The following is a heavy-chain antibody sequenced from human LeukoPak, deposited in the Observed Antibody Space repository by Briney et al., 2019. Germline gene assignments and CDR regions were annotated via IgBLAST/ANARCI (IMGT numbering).Heavy chain of an antibody. J-gene: IGHJ2*01. Sequence: ASVKVSCKASGYTFTSYDINWVRQATGQGLEWMGWMNPNSGNTGYAQKFQGRVTITRNTSISTAYMELSSLRSEDTAVYYCARGDIVVVPAATYRYFDLWGRGTLVTVSS. V-gene: IGHV1-8*03. D-gene: IGHD2-2*01. CDR1: GYTFTSYD. CDR3: ARGDIVVVPAATYRYFDL. CDR2: MNPNSGNT.